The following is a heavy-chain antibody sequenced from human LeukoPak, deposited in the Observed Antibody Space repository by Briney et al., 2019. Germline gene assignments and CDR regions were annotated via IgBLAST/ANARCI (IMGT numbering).Heavy chain of an antibody. D-gene: IGHD3-22*01. CDR2: INPNSGGT. CDR3: ARGLFHYDSSGYYYGFDY. J-gene: IGHJ4*02. Sequence: ASVKVSCKASGYTFTGYYMHWVRQAPGQGLEWMGWINPNSGGTNYAQKFQGRVTMTRDTSISTAYMELSRLRSDDTAVYYCARGLFHYDSSGYYYGFDYWGQGTLVTVSS. CDR1: GYTFTGYY. V-gene: IGHV1-2*02.